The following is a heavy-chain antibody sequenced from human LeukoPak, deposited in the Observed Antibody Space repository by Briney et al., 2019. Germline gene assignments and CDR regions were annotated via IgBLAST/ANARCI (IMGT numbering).Heavy chain of an antibody. Sequence: PAGGSLRLSCAASGFTFSSYAMSWVRQAPGKWLEWVSSISDSGGSTYYADSVQGRFTISRDNSKNTVFLQMNSLRAEDTAIYYCANGLNVPDYWGQGTLVTVSS. V-gene: IGHV3-23*01. D-gene: IGHD3/OR15-3a*01. CDR2: ISDSGGST. CDR3: ANGLNVPDY. J-gene: IGHJ4*02. CDR1: GFTFSSYA.